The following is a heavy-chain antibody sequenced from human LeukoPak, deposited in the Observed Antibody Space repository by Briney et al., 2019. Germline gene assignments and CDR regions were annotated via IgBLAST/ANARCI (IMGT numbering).Heavy chain of an antibody. J-gene: IGHJ3*02. Sequence: ASVKVSCKASGYTFTGYYMHWVRQAPGQGLEWMGWINPNSGGTNYAQKFQGRVTTTRDTSISTAYMELSRLRSDDTAVYYCAREIGATYYYGSGSRDAFDIWGQGTMVTVSS. V-gene: IGHV1-2*02. CDR2: INPNSGGT. CDR3: AREIGATYYYGSGSRDAFDI. D-gene: IGHD3-10*01. CDR1: GYTFTGYY.